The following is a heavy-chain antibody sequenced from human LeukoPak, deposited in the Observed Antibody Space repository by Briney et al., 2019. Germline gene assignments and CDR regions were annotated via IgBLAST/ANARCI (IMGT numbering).Heavy chain of an antibody. J-gene: IGHJ4*02. CDR3: ARDPYDFWSGLGTPDY. CDR1: GFTFSDYY. D-gene: IGHD3-3*01. Sequence: SGGSLRLSCAASGFTFSDYYMSWIRQAPGKGLEWVSYISSSDSTIYYTDSVKGRFTISRDNAKNSLYLQMNSLRAEDTAVYYCARDPYDFWSGLGTPDYWGQGTLVTVSS. V-gene: IGHV3-11*01. CDR2: ISSSDSTI.